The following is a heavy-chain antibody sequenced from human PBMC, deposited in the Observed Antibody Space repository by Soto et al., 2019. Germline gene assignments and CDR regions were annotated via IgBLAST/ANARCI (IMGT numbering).Heavy chain of an antibody. J-gene: IGHJ4*02. CDR3: ARDSVWFGGPGYFDY. Sequence: LSLTCTVSGGSISSYYWSWIRQPPGKGLEWIGYIYYSGSTNYNPSLKSRVTISVDTSKNQFSLKLSSVTAADTAVYYCARDSVWFGGPGYFDYWGQGTLVTVSS. CDR2: IYYSGST. CDR1: GGSISSYY. D-gene: IGHD3-10*01. V-gene: IGHV4-59*01.